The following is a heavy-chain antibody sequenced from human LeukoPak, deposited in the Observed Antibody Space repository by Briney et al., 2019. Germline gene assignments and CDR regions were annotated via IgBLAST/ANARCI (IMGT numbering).Heavy chain of an antibody. Sequence: GESLQISCKGSGYSFSTYWIAWVRQMPGKGLEWMGIIYPGDSDTRYSPSFQGQVTISADKSISTAYLQWSSLKASDTAMYYCARDYYDSILWGQGTLVTVSS. J-gene: IGHJ4*02. V-gene: IGHV5-51*01. CDR2: IYPGDSDT. CDR1: GYSFSTYW. CDR3: ARDYYDSIL. D-gene: IGHD3-22*01.